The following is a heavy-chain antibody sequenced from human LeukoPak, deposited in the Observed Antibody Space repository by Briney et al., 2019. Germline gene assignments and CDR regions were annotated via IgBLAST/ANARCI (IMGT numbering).Heavy chain of an antibody. CDR3: ARGGRLGSNFDY. Sequence: PSQTLSLTCAVSGGSISSGGYSWSWIRQPPGKGLEWIGYIYHSGSTYYNPSLKSRVTISVDRSKNQFSLKLSSVTAADTAVYYCARGGRLGSNFDYWGQGTLVTVSS. D-gene: IGHD7-27*01. CDR2: IYHSGST. CDR1: GGSISSGGYS. V-gene: IGHV4-30-2*01. J-gene: IGHJ4*02.